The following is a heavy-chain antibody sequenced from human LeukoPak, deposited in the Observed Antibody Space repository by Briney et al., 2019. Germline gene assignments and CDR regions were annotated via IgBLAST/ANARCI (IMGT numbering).Heavy chain of an antibody. CDR2: ISGSGGKT. J-gene: IGHJ1*01. Sequence: SGGSLRLSCAASGFTFSSYAMSWVRQAPGKGLEWVSAISGSGGKTYYADSVKGRFTISRDNSKNTLYLQMNSLRAEDTAVYYCAKASPSDSSSWCPSWHWGQGTLVTVSS. CDR3: AKASPSDSSSWCPSWH. V-gene: IGHV3-23*01. D-gene: IGHD6-13*01. CDR1: GFTFSSYA.